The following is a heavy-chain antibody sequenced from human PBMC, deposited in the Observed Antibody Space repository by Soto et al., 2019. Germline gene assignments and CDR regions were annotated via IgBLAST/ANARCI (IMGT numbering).Heavy chain of an antibody. D-gene: IGHD6-13*01. Sequence: QVQLVESGGGVVLPGRSLRLSCAASGFTFSSYAMHWVRQAPGKGLEWVAVISYDGSNKYYADSVKGRFTISRDNSKNTLYLQMNSLRAEDTAVYYCAREGIAAAGTNYYYGMDVWGQGTTVTVSS. CDR3: AREGIAAAGTNYYYGMDV. CDR1: GFTFSSYA. CDR2: ISYDGSNK. V-gene: IGHV3-30-3*01. J-gene: IGHJ6*02.